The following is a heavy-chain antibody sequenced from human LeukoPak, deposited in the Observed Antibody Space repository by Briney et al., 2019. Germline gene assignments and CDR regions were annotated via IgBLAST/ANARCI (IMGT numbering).Heavy chain of an antibody. J-gene: IGHJ4*02. Sequence: GASVKVSCKASGYTFTGYYMHWVRQAPGQGLEWMGWINPNSGGTNYAQKFQGRVTMTRDTSISTAYMELSRLRSDDTAVYYCAREVYGDYTPLGYFDYWGQGTLVTVSS. CDR2: INPNSGGT. CDR3: AREVYGDYTPLGYFDY. D-gene: IGHD4-17*01. CDR1: GYTFTGYY. V-gene: IGHV1-2*02.